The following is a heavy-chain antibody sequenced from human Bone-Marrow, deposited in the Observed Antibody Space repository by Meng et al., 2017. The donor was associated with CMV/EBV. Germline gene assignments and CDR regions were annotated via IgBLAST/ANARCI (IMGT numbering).Heavy chain of an antibody. CDR3: ARDHESSNGLGYYYYYGKYV. D-gene: IGHD5-18*01. Sequence: GESLKISCAASGFPFSRYRMNWVRQAPGKGLEWVSSISSSSIYIDYADSMKGRFTISRDNAKNSLYLQMNSLRAEDTAVYYCARDHESSNGLGYYYYYGKYVWGQGTTVTVSS. J-gene: IGHJ6*02. CDR1: GFPFSRYR. V-gene: IGHV3-21*01. CDR2: ISSSSIYI.